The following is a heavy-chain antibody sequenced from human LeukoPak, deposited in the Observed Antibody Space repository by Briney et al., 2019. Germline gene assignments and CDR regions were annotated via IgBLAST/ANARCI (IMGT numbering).Heavy chain of an antibody. CDR1: GFTFSSYW. D-gene: IGHD6-19*01. CDR3: ARARYSSGWYIASGAFDI. J-gene: IGHJ3*02. Sequence: PGGSLRLSCAASGFTFSSYWMHWVRQAPGKGLVWVSRINTDGSSTSHADSVKGRFTISGDNAKNTLYLQTNSLRAEDTAVYYCARARYSSGWYIASGAFDIWGQGTMVTVSS. V-gene: IGHV3-74*01. CDR2: INTDGSST.